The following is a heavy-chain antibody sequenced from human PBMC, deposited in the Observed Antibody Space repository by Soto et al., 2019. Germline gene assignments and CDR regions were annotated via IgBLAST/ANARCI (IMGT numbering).Heavy chain of an antibody. Sequence: DSVKVSCKDSGYLFTENDINCERQATAQGPEWMGWMNPKSGNTGYARKFQGRVSMTRHNSKTTDYMELSSLGSEDTAVYYCVRAPLDYYSEYYLGTWSPGTRVTVPQ. CDR2: MNPKSGNT. V-gene: IGHV1-8*01. CDR3: VRAPLDYYSEYYLGT. J-gene: IGHJ4*02. D-gene: IGHD3-10*01. CDR1: GYLFTEND.